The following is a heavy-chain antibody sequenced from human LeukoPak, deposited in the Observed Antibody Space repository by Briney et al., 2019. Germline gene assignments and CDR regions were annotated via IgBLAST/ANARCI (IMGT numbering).Heavy chain of an antibody. D-gene: IGHD6-19*01. CDR1: GDGASSENGA. V-gene: IGHV6-1*01. Sequence: SQTLSLTCDVSGDGASSENGASNWVRQSPTRCIEWLGRTYYRSKWYNDYAESMEGRMTISQDTSKNQYSLHLNSVTPDDTAVYYCARDFGTTGWPTFDYWGQGTLVTVSS. J-gene: IGHJ4*02. CDR3: ARDFGTTGWPTFDY. CDR2: TYYRSKWYN.